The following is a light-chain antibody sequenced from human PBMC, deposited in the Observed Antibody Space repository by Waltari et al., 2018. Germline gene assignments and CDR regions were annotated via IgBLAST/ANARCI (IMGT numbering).Light chain of an antibody. CDR2: YKADSDK. CDR1: SGIDVATCR. J-gene: IGLJ1*01. Sequence: QAVLPQPSSLSASPGASASPPCPLPSGIDVATCRTYWYPQKPGSPPQYLLNYKADSDKQQGSGVPSRFSGSKDASANAGILLISGLQSEDEADYYCMIWHSSAYVFGTGTKVTVL. CDR3: MIWHSSAYV. V-gene: IGLV5-45*03.